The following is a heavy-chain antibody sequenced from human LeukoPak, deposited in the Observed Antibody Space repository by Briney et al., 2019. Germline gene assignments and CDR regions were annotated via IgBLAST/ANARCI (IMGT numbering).Heavy chain of an antibody. J-gene: IGHJ4*02. Sequence: GGSLRLSCAASGFTFSNAWMSWVRQAPGKGLEWVGRITGKTGGGTTDYAAHVKGRFTISRDDSKNTLYLQMNSLKTEDTDVYYCTTALGYSGYDTSNYFDYWGQGTLATVSS. CDR1: GFTFSNAW. D-gene: IGHD5-12*01. V-gene: IGHV3-15*01. CDR3: TTALGYSGYDTSNYFDY. CDR2: ITGKTGGGTT.